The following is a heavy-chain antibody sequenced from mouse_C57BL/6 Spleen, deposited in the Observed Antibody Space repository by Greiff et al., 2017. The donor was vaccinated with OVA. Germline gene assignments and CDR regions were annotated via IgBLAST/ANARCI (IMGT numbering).Heavy chain of an antibody. CDR1: GYAFTNYL. D-gene: IGHD2-1*01. CDR2: INPGSGGT. Sequence: QVHVKQSGAELVRPGTSVKVSCKASGYAFTNYLIEWVKQRPGQGLEWIGVINPGSGGTNYNEKFKGKATLTADKSSSTAYMQLSSLTSEDSAVYFCARKGGNYWYFDVWGTGTTVTVSS. V-gene: IGHV1-54*01. CDR3: ARKGGNYWYFDV. J-gene: IGHJ1*03.